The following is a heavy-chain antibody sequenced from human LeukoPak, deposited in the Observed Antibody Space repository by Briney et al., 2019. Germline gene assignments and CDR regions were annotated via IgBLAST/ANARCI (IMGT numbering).Heavy chain of an antibody. J-gene: IGHJ6*02. CDR3: AKADDILTGPSLPNGMDV. V-gene: IGHV3-23*01. CDR1: GFTFSSYA. CDR2: ISGSGGST. D-gene: IGHD3-9*01. Sequence: GGSLRLSCAASGFTFSSYAMSWVRQAPGKGLEWVSAISGSGGSTYYADSVKGRFTISRDNSKNTLYLQMNSLRAEDTAVYYCAKADDILTGPSLPNGMDVWGQGTTVTVSS.